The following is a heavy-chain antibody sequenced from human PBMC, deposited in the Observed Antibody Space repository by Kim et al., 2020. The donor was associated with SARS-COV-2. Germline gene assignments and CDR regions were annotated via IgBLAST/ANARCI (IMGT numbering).Heavy chain of an antibody. CDR3: ATKGGRDGSYYVGY. D-gene: IGHD2-15*01. J-gene: IGHJ4*02. Sequence: ASVKVSCKASGYTFTSYYMHWVLQAPGQGLEWMGIINPNGGSTSYAQKFQGRVTMTRDTSTSTVYMELSSLRSEDTAVYYCATKGGRDGSYYVGYWGQGTLVIVSS. CDR1: GYTFTSYY. V-gene: IGHV1-46*01. CDR2: INPNGGST.